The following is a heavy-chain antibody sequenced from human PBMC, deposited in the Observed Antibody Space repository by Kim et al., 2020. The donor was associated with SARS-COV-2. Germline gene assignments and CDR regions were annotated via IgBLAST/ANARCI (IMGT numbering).Heavy chain of an antibody. V-gene: IGHV4-59*08. J-gene: IGHJ3*02. CDR2: IYYSGST. CDR3: ASSGSGQQHDAFDI. CDR1: GGSISSYY. Sequence: SETLSLTCTVSGGSISSYYWSWIRQPPGKGLEWIGYIYYSGSTNYNPSLKSRVTISADTSKNQFSLKLSSVTAADAAVYYCASSGSGQQHDAFDIWGQGTMVTVSS. D-gene: IGHD6-19*01.